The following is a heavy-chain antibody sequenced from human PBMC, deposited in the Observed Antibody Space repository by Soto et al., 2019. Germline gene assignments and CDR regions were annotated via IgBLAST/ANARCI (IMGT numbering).Heavy chain of an antibody. V-gene: IGHV1-3*01. CDR3: ARGGSLYWYFDL. D-gene: IGHD1-26*01. J-gene: IGHJ2*01. CDR2: INAGNGNT. CDR1: GYTFTSYA. Sequence: SVKVSCKASGYTFTSYARHWVRQAPGQRLEWMGWINAGNGNTKYSQKFQGRVTITRDTSASTAYMELSSLRSEDTAVYYCARGGSLYWYFDLWGRGTLVTVSS.